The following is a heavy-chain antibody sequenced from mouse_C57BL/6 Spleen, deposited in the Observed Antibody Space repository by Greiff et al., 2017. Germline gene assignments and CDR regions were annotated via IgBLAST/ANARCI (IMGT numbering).Heavy chain of an antibody. CDR2: IYPGSGST. CDR1: GYTFTSYW. D-gene: IGHD2-4*01. V-gene: IGHV1-55*01. J-gene: IGHJ2*01. CDR3: ARPHYDYDTIFDY. Sequence: QVQLQQSGAELVKPGASVKMSCKASGYTFTSYWITWVKQRPGQGLEWIGDIYPGSGSTNYNEKFKSKATLTVDTSSSTAYMQLSSLTSEDSAVYYCARPHYDYDTIFDYWGQGTTLTVSS.